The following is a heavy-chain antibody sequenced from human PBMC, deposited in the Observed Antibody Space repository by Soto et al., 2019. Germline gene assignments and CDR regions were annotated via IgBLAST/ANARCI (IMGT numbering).Heavy chain of an antibody. CDR2: INSNSGGT. V-gene: IGHV1-2*04. Sequence: ASVKVSCKTSGDTFPGYYIHWVRQAPGQGLEWMGWINSNSGGTNYAQKFQGWVTMTRDTSISTAYMELRSLRSDDTAVYYCARRSAENTPYYDFWSGYYGSYYYYYTDVWGKGTTVTVSS. CDR3: ARRSAENTPYYDFWSGYYGSYYYYYTDV. J-gene: IGHJ6*03. CDR1: GDTFPGYY. D-gene: IGHD3-3*01.